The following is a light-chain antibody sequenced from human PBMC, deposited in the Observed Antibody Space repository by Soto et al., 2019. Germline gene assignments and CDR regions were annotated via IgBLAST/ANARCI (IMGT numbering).Light chain of an antibody. V-gene: IGLV1-40*01. J-gene: IGLJ3*02. CDR3: QSYDSSLSGWV. CDR2: GNN. CDR1: SSNIGAGYD. Sequence: QSVLTQPPSVSGVPGQRVTISCTGSSSNIGAGYDVHWYQQLPGTAPKLLIYGNNNRPSGVPDRFSGSKSGTSASLAITGLQAEDEADYYCQSYDSSLSGWVFGGGTQLTVL.